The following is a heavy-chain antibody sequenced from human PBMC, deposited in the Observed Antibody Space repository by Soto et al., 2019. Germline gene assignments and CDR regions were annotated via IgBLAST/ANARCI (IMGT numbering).Heavy chain of an antibody. CDR2: IDPSDSYT. CDR1: GYSFTSYW. D-gene: IGHD6-13*01. Sequence: GESLKISCKGSGYSFTSYWISWVRQMPGKGLEWMGRIDPSDSYTNYSPSFQGHVTISADKSISTAYLQWSGLKASDTAMYYCASNYSSSWFNYYRGMDVWGQGTTVTVSS. V-gene: IGHV5-10-1*01. J-gene: IGHJ6*02. CDR3: ASNYSSSWFNYYRGMDV.